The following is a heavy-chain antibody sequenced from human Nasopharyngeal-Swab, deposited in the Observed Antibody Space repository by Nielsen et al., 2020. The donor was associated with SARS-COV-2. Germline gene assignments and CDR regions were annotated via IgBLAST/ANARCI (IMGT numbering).Heavy chain of an antibody. D-gene: IGHD2-15*01. CDR3: ARGYCSSGSCYAKHYGMDV. CDR2: ISSSSSDI. J-gene: IGHJ6*02. CDR1: GFRDYS. V-gene: IGHV3-21*01. Sequence: GESLKISCVDSGFRDYSMNWVRQAPGKGLEWVSSISSSSSDIYYTDSVKGRLTISRDSAKNSLYLQMNNLRAEDTAVYYCARGYCSSGSCYAKHYGMDVWGQGTTVTVSS.